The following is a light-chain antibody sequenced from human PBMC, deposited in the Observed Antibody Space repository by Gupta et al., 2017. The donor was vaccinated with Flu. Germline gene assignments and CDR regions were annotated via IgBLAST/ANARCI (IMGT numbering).Light chain of an antibody. CDR3: QQHLNYPLT. J-gene: IGKJ4*01. CDR1: QRINNW. V-gene: IGKV1-5*03. CDR2: KAS. Sequence: DIQMTQSPSTLSASVGDRVTITCRASQRINNWLAWYQQRPGKAPKLLIYKASNLASGVPSRFSGSESGTQFTLTISSLQPDDFATYYCQQHLNYPLTFGGGTKVEIK.